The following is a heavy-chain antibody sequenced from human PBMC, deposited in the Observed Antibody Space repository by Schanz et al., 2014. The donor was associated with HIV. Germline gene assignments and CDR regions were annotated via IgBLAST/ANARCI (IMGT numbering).Heavy chain of an antibody. CDR1: GFTFSTYG. CDR3: ARVANWDYYGMDV. D-gene: IGHD3-16*01. V-gene: IGHV3-30*03. CDR2: ISYDGSNK. J-gene: IGHJ6*02. Sequence: VQLLESGGGLIQPGGSQRLFCAASGFTFSTYGMHWVRQGPGKGLEWVAFISYDGSNKYYADSVKGRFTISRDNSKNTLFLQMNSLRGEDTAVYYCARVANWDYYGMDVWGRGTTVTVSS.